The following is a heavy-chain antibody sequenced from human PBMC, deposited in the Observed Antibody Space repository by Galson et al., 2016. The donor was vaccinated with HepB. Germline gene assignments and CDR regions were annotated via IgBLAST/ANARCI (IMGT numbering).Heavy chain of an antibody. Sequence: SVKVSCKASGYTFTDYYIHWVRQAPGQGLEWMGWISPHSGGTDYAQRFQDRVTMTRDTSISTAYMELSGLRSDDTAMYYCARGPFLYYDCTSGYYRDSWGQGTLVTGSS. CDR1: GYTFTDYY. J-gene: IGHJ4*02. D-gene: IGHD3-3*01. V-gene: IGHV1-2*02. CDR3: ARGPFLYYDCTSGYYRDS. CDR2: ISPHSGGT.